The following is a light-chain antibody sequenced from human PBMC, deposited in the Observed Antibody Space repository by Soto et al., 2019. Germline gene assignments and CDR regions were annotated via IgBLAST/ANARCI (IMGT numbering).Light chain of an antibody. Sequence: DIVMTQSPDSLAVSLGGRATINCKSSQSLLYSSNNKNSLAWYQQKPGQSPKLLIYWASTRESGVPDRFSGSGSGTDFTLTISSLQAEDVAVYYCQQYYSTPLTFGPGTKVDIK. J-gene: IGKJ3*01. CDR2: WAS. V-gene: IGKV4-1*01. CDR1: QSLLYSSNNKNS. CDR3: QQYYSTPLT.